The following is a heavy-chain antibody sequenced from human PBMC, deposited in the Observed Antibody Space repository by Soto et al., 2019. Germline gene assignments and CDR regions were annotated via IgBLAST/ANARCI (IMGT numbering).Heavy chain of an antibody. J-gene: IGHJ6*02. CDR2: NYHSGST. CDR1: GGSISSYY. CDR3: ARGAVWFGESVSPAYYYGMDV. V-gene: IGHV4-59*12. D-gene: IGHD3-10*01. Sequence: SETLSLTCTVSGGSISSYYWSWIRQPPGKGLEKIGYNYHSGSTNYNPSLKSRVTISVDKSKNQFSLKLSSVTAADTAVYYCARGAVWFGESVSPAYYYGMDVWGQGTTVTAP.